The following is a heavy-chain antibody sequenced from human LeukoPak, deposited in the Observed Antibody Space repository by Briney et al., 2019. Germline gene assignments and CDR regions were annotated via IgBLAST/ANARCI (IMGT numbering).Heavy chain of an antibody. J-gene: IGHJ5*02. V-gene: IGHV4-31*03. CDR3: ARDSNGWFDP. Sequence: SETLSLTCTVSGGSISSGGYYWSWIRQHPGKGLEWIGYIYYSGSTYYNPSLKSRVTISVDTSKNQFSLKLSSVTAADTAVYYCARDSNGWFDPWGQGTLVTVSS. CDR1: GGSISSGGYY. CDR2: IYYSGST. D-gene: IGHD2-8*01.